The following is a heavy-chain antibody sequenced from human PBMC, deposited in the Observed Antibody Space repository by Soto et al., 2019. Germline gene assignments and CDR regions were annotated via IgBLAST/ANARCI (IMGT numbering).Heavy chain of an antibody. CDR3: VRDCYASSCFDY. V-gene: IGHV4-59*01. CDR1: GGSISSYY. CDR2: ISYSGST. Sequence: QVQLQESGPGLVKPSETLSLTCTVSGGSISSYYWSWIRQPPGKGLAWIGYISYSGSTNYNPSLKSRVTISVDTSKNQFSLKVGSVNAADTAVYYCVRDCYASSCFDYWGQGILVTVSS. D-gene: IGHD6-13*01. J-gene: IGHJ4*02.